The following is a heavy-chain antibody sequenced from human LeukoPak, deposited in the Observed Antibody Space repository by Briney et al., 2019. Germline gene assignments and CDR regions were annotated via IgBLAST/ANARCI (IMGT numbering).Heavy chain of an antibody. CDR3: ARAVYYSNYLGY. Sequence: PGGSLRLSCAASGFTFSSYWMHWVRQAPGKGLVWVSRINIDGSSTNYADSVKGRFTISRDNAKNTLYLQMNSLRAEDTAMYYCARAVYYSNYLGYWGQGTLVTVSS. J-gene: IGHJ4*01. CDR1: GFTFSSYW. D-gene: IGHD3-10*01. V-gene: IGHV3-74*01. CDR2: INIDGSST.